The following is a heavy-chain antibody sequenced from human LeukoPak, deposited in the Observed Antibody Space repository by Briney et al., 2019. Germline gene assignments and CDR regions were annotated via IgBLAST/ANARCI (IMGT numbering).Heavy chain of an antibody. CDR1: GGSTTTYY. J-gene: IGHJ4*02. V-gene: IGHV4-59*08. CDR2: IYNSGST. CDR3: ARRSYISGSYFDY. D-gene: IGHD6-19*01. Sequence: SETLSLTCTVSGGSTTTYYWTWIRQSPEKGLEWIGYIYNSGSTNYNPSLKSRVTISADTSKNQFSLKLNSVTAADTAVYYCARRSYISGSYFDYWGQGTLVTVSS.